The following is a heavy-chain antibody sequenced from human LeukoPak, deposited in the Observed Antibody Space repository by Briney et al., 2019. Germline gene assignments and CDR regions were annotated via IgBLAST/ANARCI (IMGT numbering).Heavy chain of an antibody. D-gene: IGHD1-26*01. CDR2: ISSSSSNI. CDR1: GFTFNNYS. CDR3: ARDSVGWPRAYFDY. V-gene: IGHV3-48*01. Sequence: GGSLRLSCAASGFTFNNYSMNWVRQAPGKGLEWVSYISSSSSNIYYIDSVKGRFTISRDNAKKPLYLQMNSLRAEDTAVYYCARDSVGWPRAYFDYWGRGTLVTVSS. J-gene: IGHJ4*02.